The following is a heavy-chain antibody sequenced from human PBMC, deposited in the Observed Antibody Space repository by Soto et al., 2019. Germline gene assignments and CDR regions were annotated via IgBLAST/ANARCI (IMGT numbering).Heavy chain of an antibody. CDR2: INHSGST. CDR1: GGSFSGYY. Sequence: QVQLQQWGAGLLKPSETLSLTCAVYGGSFSGYYWSWIRQPPGKGLEWIGEINHSGSTNYNPSLKSRVTISVDTSKNQFSLKLSSVTAADTAVYYCARGGWLHCSSTSCYAGSFDYWGQGTLVTVSS. J-gene: IGHJ4*02. CDR3: ARGGWLHCSSTSCYAGSFDY. V-gene: IGHV4-34*01. D-gene: IGHD2-2*01.